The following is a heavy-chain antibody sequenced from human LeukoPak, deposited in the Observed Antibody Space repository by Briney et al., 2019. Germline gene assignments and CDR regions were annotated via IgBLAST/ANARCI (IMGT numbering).Heavy chain of an antibody. CDR2: IIPIFGTA. CDR1: GCTISSYA. D-gene: IGHD5-18*01. J-gene: IGHJ4*02. Sequence: GASVKVSCKASGCTISSYAISRVQQATGQWLEWMGGIIPIFGTANYAQKFQGRVTITADESTSTAYMELSSLRSEDTAVYYCARALGDSYGYFHLMDYWGQGTLVTVSS. CDR3: ARALGDSYGYFHLMDY. V-gene: IGHV1-69*13.